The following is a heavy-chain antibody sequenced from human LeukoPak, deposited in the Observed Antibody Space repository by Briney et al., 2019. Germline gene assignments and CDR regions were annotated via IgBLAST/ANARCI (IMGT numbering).Heavy chain of an antibody. CDR3: AKDADQEQWLVPEYFQH. Sequence: GGSLRLSCAASGFTFSSYSMNWVRQAPGKGLEWVSYISSSSSTIYYADSVKGRFTISRDNSKNTLYLQMNSLRAEDTAVYYCAKDADQEQWLVPEYFQHWGQGTLVTVSS. J-gene: IGHJ1*01. CDR1: GFTFSSYS. CDR2: ISSSSSTI. D-gene: IGHD6-19*01. V-gene: IGHV3-48*01.